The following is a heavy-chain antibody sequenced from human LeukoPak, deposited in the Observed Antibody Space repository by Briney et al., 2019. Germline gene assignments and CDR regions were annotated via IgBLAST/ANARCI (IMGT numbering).Heavy chain of an antibody. J-gene: IGHJ4*02. Sequence: PGGSLRLSCAASGFTFSNAWMSWVRQALGKGLEWVGRIKSKTDGGTTDYGAPVKGRFTISRDDSKNTLDLQMSSLKTEDTAVYYCTTGLKWDTANTYWGQGTLVTVSS. CDR1: GFTFSNAW. CDR3: TTGLKWDTANTY. V-gene: IGHV3-15*01. CDR2: IKSKTDGGTT. D-gene: IGHD5-18*01.